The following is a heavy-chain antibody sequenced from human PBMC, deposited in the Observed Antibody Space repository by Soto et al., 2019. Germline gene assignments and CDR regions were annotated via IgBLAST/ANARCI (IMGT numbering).Heavy chain of an antibody. CDR1: VDSVSSNIGA. V-gene: IGHV6-1*01. Sequence: SQTLPLTGALSVDSVSSNIGAWNWNRQSPSRGLEWLGRTYYRSKWYNDYAVSVKSRITINPDTSKNQFSLQLNSVTPEDTAVYYCARRGPGAGTTFYGMDVWGQGTTVTVSS. D-gene: IGHD1-7*01. CDR3: ARRGPGAGTTFYGMDV. CDR2: TYYRSKWYN. J-gene: IGHJ6*02.